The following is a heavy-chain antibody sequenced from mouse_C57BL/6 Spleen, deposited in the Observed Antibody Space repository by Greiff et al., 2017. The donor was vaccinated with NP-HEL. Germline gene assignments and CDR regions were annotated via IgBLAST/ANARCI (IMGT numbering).Heavy chain of an antibody. D-gene: IGHD2-3*01. V-gene: IGHV1-80*01. CDR3: ARRDDGYLHFDY. CDR2: IYPGDGDT. Sequence: VQLQQSGAELVKPGASVKISCKASGYAFSSYWMNWVKQRPGKGLEWIGQIYPGDGDTNYNGKFKGKATLTADKSSSTAYMQLSSLTSEDSAVYFCARRDDGYLHFDYWGQGTTLTVSS. J-gene: IGHJ2*01. CDR1: GYAFSSYW.